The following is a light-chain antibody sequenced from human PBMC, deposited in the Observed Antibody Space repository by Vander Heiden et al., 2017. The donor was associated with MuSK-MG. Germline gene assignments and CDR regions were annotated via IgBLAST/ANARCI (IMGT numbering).Light chain of an antibody. CDR3: QQYNSYPVT. V-gene: IGKV1-5*03. J-gene: IGKJ2*01. CDR1: QSINNW. Sequence: DIQMTQSPSTLSASVGDRVTITCRASQSINNWLAWYQQKPGKAPKVLIYKASNLESGVPSRFSGRGSGTEFTLTISSLQPDDFATYYCQQYNSYPVTFGQWTKLEIK. CDR2: KAS.